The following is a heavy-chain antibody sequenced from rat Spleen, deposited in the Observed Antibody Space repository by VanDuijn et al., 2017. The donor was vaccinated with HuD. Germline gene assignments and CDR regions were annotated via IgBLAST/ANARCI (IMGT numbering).Heavy chain of an antibody. CDR2: ISYDGGST. D-gene: IGHD4-1*01. V-gene: IGHV5-7*01. Sequence: EVQLVESGGGLVQPGRSLKLSCAVSGFTFSDFNMHWIRQAPTKGLEWVATISYDGGSTDYRDSVKGRFTISRDNAKSTLYLQMDSLRSEDTATYYCARGGAYFDYWGQGVMVTVSS. CDR1: GFTFSDFN. CDR3: ARGGAYFDY. J-gene: IGHJ2*01.